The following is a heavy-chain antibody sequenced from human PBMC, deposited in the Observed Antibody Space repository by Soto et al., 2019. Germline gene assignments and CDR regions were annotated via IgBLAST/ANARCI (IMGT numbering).Heavy chain of an antibody. Sequence: GGSLRLSCAASGFTFSSYGMHWVRQAPGKGLEWVAVILYDGSNKYYADSVMGRFTISRDNSRNRLYLQMSSLRPEDTAVYHCAKDLSQVAKYFFDHWGQGTLVTVSS. CDR1: GFTFSSYG. CDR3: AKDLSQVAKYFFDH. J-gene: IGHJ4*02. D-gene: IGHD5-12*01. CDR2: ILYDGSNK. V-gene: IGHV3-30*18.